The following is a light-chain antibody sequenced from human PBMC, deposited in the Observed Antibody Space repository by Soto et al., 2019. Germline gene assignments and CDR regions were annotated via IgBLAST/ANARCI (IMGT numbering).Light chain of an antibody. V-gene: IGLV2-14*01. CDR3: SSYTSSSTLYV. J-gene: IGLJ1*01. CDR1: SNDVGGYNY. Sequence: QSALTQPASVSGSPGQSITISCTGNSNDVGGYNYVSWYQQHPGKAPKLMIYDVSNRPSGVSNRFSGSKSGNTASLTISGLQAEDEADYYCSSYTSSSTLYVFGTGTKVTVL. CDR2: DVS.